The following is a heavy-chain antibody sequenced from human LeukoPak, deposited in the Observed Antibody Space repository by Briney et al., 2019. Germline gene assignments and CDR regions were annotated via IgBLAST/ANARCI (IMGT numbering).Heavy chain of an antibody. J-gene: IGHJ5*02. V-gene: IGHV1-2*02. CDR1: VNTFTAYY. Sequence: GASVRVSCKTSVNTFTAYYIHWVRQAPGQGLQWMGWINPATGNTKYVERFQGRVTMTRDTSVSTAYMDLNRLTSDDTAVYFCAQDPRLASTGYDMPGAWGQGTLVIVS. CDR3: AQDPRLASTGYDMPGA. D-gene: IGHD5-18*01. CDR2: INPATGNT.